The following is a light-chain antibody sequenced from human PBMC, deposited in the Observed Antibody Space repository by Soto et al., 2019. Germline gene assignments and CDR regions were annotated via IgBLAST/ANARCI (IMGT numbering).Light chain of an antibody. CDR3: QKYTRAPFT. V-gene: IGKV1-27*01. Sequence: DIQMTQSPSSLSAPVGDRVTVTCRASQGIDTYLAWYQQKPGQVPKLLIYAASTLQSGVPSRFSGSGSGTDFTLTISSLQPEDVATYFCQKYTRAPFTFGPGTKVDIK. CDR2: AAS. J-gene: IGKJ3*01. CDR1: QGIDTY.